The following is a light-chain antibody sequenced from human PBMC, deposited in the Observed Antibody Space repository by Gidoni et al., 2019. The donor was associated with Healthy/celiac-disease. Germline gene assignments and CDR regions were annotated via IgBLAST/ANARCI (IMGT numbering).Light chain of an antibody. CDR2: AAS. V-gene: IGKV1-9*01. CDR1: QGISSY. J-gene: IGKJ5*01. CDR3: QQLNSYPIT. Sequence: IQLTQSPSSLSPSVGDRVTITCRASQGISSYLAWYQQKPGKAPKLLISAASTLQSGVPSRFSGSGSGTDFTLSISSLQPEDFATYYCQQLNSYPITFGQGTRLEIK.